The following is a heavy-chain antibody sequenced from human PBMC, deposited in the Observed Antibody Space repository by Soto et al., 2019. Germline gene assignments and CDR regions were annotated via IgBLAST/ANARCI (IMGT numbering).Heavy chain of an antibody. V-gene: IGHV1-3*01. Sequence: ASVKVCCKASGYTFTCYAMHWVRQAPGQRLEWMGWINAGNGNTKYSQKFQGRVTITRDTSASTAYMELSSLRSEDTAVYYCARVAVDTAMVTSMDYWGQGTLVTVSS. CDR2: INAGNGNT. CDR1: GYTFTCYA. D-gene: IGHD5-18*01. CDR3: ARVAVDTAMVTSMDY. J-gene: IGHJ4*02.